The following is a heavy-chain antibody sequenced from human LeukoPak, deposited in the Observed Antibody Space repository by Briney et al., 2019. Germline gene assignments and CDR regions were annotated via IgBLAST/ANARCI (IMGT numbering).Heavy chain of an antibody. CDR2: IRSKIYGGTT. CDR3: VRYSGDADY. Sequence: GGSLRLSCTASGFTLDNYAMSWFRQAPGKGLEWVGFIRSKIYGGTTEYAASVKGRFTTSRDDSKSIAYLQMTSLKSEDTAVYYCVRYSGDADYWGQGTLVTVSS. CDR1: GFTLDNYA. D-gene: IGHD5-12*01. J-gene: IGHJ4*02. V-gene: IGHV3-49*03.